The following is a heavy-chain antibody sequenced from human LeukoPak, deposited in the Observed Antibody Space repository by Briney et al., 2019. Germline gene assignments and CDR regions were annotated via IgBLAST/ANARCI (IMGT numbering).Heavy chain of an antibody. D-gene: IGHD3-10*01. Sequence: SETLSLTCTVSGGSISSYYWSWIREPPGKGLEWIGYIYYSGSTNYNPSLKSRVTISVDTSKNQFSLKLSSVTAADTAVYYCARDRDPAEDAFDIWGQGTMVTVSS. CDR3: ARDRDPAEDAFDI. J-gene: IGHJ3*02. CDR1: GGSISSYY. V-gene: IGHV4-59*01. CDR2: IYYSGST.